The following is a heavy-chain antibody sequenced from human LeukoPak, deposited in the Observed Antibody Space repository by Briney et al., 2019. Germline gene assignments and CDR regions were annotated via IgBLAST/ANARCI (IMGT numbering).Heavy chain of an antibody. CDR3: ARIYDFWSDYYRAFDY. D-gene: IGHD3-3*01. V-gene: IGHV3-23*01. CDR1: GFTFRSYA. Sequence: GGSLRLSCAASGFTFRSYAMSWVRQAPGKGLEWVSTISGNGGITHYADSFKGRFTISSDNSKRTMYLQMNSLRADDTGVYYCARIYDFWSDYYRAFDYWGQGTLVTVSS. CDR2: ISGNGGIT. J-gene: IGHJ4*02.